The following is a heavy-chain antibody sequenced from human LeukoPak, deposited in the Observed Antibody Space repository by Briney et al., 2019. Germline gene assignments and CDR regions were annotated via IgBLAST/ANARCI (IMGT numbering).Heavy chain of an antibody. CDR3: AGCSRIKWGDWGDAFDI. V-gene: IGHV4-34*01. Sequence: SETLSLTCSVYGGSYSDDFWCWIRQSPGKGLEWIGEIDDGGNTKYNPSLMSRVIVSMEKSKTQFSLAMRSVAAADTSVYYCAGCSRIKWGDWGDAFDIWGQGTTVIVSS. CDR2: IDDGGNT. J-gene: IGHJ3*02. D-gene: IGHD2-21*02. CDR1: GGSYSDDF.